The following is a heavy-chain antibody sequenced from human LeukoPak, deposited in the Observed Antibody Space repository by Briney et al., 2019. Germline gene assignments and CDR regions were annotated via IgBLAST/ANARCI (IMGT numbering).Heavy chain of an antibody. CDR1: GFTFRSHA. CDR2: ISGSGEST. Sequence: GGSLRLSCAVLGFTFRSHAMSWVRQAPGKGLEWVSGISGSGESTNYADSVKGRFTISRDNSKNTLYLQMNSLRSEDTAIYYCAKDLRGESYYFDYWGQGTLVTVSS. D-gene: IGHD3-10*01. CDR3: AKDLRGESYYFDY. J-gene: IGHJ4*02. V-gene: IGHV3-23*01.